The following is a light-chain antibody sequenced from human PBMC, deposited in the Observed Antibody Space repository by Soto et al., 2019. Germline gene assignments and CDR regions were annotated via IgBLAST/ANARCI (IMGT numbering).Light chain of an antibody. CDR3: QHYDHLPPLS. V-gene: IGKV1-33*01. Sequence: DLQMTQSPSSLSASVGDRVTITCQASQDIKNYLNWYQQKPGKAPNLLIYDASNLKTGVPSRFRGSGAGTHFTFTISSLHPEDIATYYCQHYDHLPPLSFGGGTKVEIK. CDR1: QDIKNY. J-gene: IGKJ4*01. CDR2: DAS.